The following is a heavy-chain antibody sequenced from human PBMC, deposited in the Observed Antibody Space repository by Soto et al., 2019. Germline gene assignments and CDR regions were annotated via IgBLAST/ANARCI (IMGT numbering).Heavy chain of an antibody. CDR3: ARAEVLRYLVDY. CDR1: GGYISSGGYY. Sequence: PSETLSLTCTVSGGYISSGGYYWSWIRQHPGKGLEWIGYIYYSGSTYYNPSLKSRVTISVDTSKNQFSLKLSSVTAADTAVYYCARAEVLRYLVDYWGQGTLVTVSS. CDR2: IYYSGST. D-gene: IGHD3-9*01. V-gene: IGHV4-31*03. J-gene: IGHJ4*02.